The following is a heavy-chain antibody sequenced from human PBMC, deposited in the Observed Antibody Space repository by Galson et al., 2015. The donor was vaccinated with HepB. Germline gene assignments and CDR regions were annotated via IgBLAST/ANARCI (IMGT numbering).Heavy chain of an antibody. D-gene: IGHD1-26*01. CDR1: GFTFSSYS. V-gene: IGHV3-21*01. Sequence: SLRLSCAASGFTFSSYSMNWVRQAPGKGLEWVSSISSSSSYIYYANSVKGRFTISRDNAKNSLYLQMNSLRAEDTAVHYCARDPSGNPGYWGQGTLVTVSS. CDR2: ISSSSSYI. CDR3: ARDPSGNPGY. J-gene: IGHJ4*02.